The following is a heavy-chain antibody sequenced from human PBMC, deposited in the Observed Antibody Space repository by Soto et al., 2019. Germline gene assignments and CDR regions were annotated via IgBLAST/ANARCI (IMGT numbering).Heavy chain of an antibody. CDR1: GGTFSGYA. CDR2: IIPIFGTA. V-gene: IGHV1-69*13. CDR3: ARDYYDSSGYTPDY. D-gene: IGHD3-22*01. J-gene: IGHJ4*02. Sequence: SVKVSCKASGGTFSGYAISWGRQAPGQGLEWMGGIIPIFGTANYAQKFQGRVTITADESTSTAYMELSSLRSEDTAVYYCARDYYDSSGYTPDYWGQGTLVPVSS.